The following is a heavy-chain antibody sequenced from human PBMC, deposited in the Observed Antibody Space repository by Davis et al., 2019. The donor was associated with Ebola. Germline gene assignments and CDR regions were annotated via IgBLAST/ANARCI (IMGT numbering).Heavy chain of an antibody. CDR3: VRDGCPGGSCYCGDY. CDR1: GGSITPYY. Sequence: PSETLSLTCTVSGGSITPYYWNWIRQPAGKGLEWIGRIYDNEHTNYNPSLMSRLTLSVDKAKNQISLRLSSVTAADTAVYYCVRDGCPGGSCYCGDYWGQGTLVTVSS. V-gene: IGHV4-4*07. D-gene: IGHD2-15*01. CDR2: IYDNEHT. J-gene: IGHJ4*02.